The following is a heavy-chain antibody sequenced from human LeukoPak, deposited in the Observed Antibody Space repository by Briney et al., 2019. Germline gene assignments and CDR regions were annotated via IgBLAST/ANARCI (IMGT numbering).Heavy chain of an antibody. V-gene: IGHV3-21*01. CDR2: ISSSSSYI. CDR3: ARFVSSGYNYYYYMDV. D-gene: IGHD3-22*01. J-gene: IGHJ6*03. Sequence: GGSLRLSCAASGFTFSRDSMNWVRQAPGKGLEWVSSISSSSSYIYYADSVKGRFTISRDNAKNSLYLQMNSLRAEDTAVYYCARFVSSGYNYYYYMDVWGKGTTVTISS. CDR1: GFTFSRDS.